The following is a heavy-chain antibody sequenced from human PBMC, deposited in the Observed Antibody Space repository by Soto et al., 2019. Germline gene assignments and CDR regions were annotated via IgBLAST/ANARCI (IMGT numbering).Heavy chain of an antibody. V-gene: IGHV1-18*01. J-gene: IGHJ6*02. CDR1: GYTFTSYG. D-gene: IGHD3-10*01. CDR3: ARRGITMVRGAPRHYYYYGMDV. Sequence: GSSGKVSCKASGYTFTSYGISWVRQAPGQGLEWMGWISAYNGNTNYAQKLQGRVTMTTDTSTSTAYMELRSLRSDDTAVYYCARRGITMVRGAPRHYYYYGMDVWGQGTTVTVSS. CDR2: ISAYNGNT.